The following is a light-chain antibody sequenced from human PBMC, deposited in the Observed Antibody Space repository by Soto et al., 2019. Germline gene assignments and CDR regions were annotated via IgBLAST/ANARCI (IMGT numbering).Light chain of an antibody. Sequence: EIVLTQSPATLSLSPGERATRCCGSGQSVSSYLAWYQQKPGQAPRLLIYDASNRATGIPARFSGSGSGTDFTLTISSLEPEDFAVYYCQQYGSSPPWTFGQGTKVDIK. CDR2: DAS. V-gene: IGKV3-11*01. CDR1: QSVSSY. J-gene: IGKJ1*01. CDR3: QQYGSSPPWT.